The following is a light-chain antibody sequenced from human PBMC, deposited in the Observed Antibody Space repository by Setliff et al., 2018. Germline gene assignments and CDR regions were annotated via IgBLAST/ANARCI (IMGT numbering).Light chain of an antibody. Sequence: QSVLTQPPSASGTPGQLVTTSCSGSSSNIGRRTVNWYQQVPGMAPKLLIYSQNQRPSGVPDRFSASKSGTSASLAISGLQSDDEADYYCSAWDDSLNACVFGTGTKVTVL. CDR1: SSNIGRRT. J-gene: IGLJ1*01. CDR2: SQN. CDR3: SAWDDSLNACV. V-gene: IGLV1-44*01.